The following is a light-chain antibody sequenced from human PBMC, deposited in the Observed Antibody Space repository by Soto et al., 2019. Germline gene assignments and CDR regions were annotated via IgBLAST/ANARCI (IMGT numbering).Light chain of an antibody. CDR1: QSVSSS. J-gene: IGKJ4*01. Sequence: EIVLTQSPATLSMSPGERATLSCRASQSVSSSFAWYQQKPGQAPRLLIYRASTRATGIPARFSGSGSGTEFTLTISSLQSEDFAVYYCQQHANWPLTFGGGTKVDIK. V-gene: IGKV3-15*01. CDR2: RAS. CDR3: QQHANWPLT.